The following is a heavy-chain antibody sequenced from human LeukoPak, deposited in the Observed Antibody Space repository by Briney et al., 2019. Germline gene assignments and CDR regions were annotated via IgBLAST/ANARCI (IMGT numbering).Heavy chain of an antibody. CDR3: ARDMFDWLFEDLEIGVSFDY. CDR1: RFTFSSYW. V-gene: IGHV3-74*01. J-gene: IGHJ4*02. D-gene: IGHD3-9*01. CDR2: IDSDGSST. Sequence: GGSLRLSCAASRFTFSSYWMHWVRQVPGKGLVWVSRIDSDGSSTSYADSVKGRFTISRDNAKNTLYPQMNSLRAEDTAVYYCARDMFDWLFEDLEIGVSFDYWGQGTLVTVSS.